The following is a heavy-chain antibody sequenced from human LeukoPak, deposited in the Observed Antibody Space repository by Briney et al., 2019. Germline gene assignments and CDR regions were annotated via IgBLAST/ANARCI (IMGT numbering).Heavy chain of an antibody. V-gene: IGHV1-69*13. CDR2: IIPIFGTA. J-gene: IGHJ4*02. D-gene: IGHD6-19*01. CDR1: GGTFSSYA. Sequence: EASVKVSCKASGGTFSSYAISWVRQAPGQGLEWMGGIIPIFGTANYAQKFQGRVTITADESTSTAYMELSSLRSEDTAVYYCASGPHLSYSSGWDNDYWGQGTLVTVSS. CDR3: ASGPHLSYSSGWDNDY.